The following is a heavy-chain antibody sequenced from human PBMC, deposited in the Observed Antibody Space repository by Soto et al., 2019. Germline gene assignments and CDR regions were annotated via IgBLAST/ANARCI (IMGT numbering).Heavy chain of an antibody. CDR1: GYSFTSYW. J-gene: IGHJ4*02. CDR2: IDPSDSYT. D-gene: IGHD4-4*01. CDR3: ARSGNYSNNLDY. Sequence: GASLKISCKGSGYSFTSYWISWVRQMPGKGLEWMGRIDPSDSYTNYSPSFQGHVTISAGKSISTAYLQWSSLKASDTAMYYCARSGNYSNNLDYWGQGTLVTVSS. V-gene: IGHV5-10-1*01.